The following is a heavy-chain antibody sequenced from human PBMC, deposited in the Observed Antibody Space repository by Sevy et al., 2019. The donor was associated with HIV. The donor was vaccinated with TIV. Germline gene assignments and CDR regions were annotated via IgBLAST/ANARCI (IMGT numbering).Heavy chain of an antibody. CDR3: ARVYYDILTGYYGGVSGWFDP. V-gene: IGHV4-39*01. CDR2: IYYSGST. CDR1: GGSISSSSYY. J-gene: IGHJ5*02. Sequence: SETLSLTCTVSGGSISSSSYYWGWIRQPPGKGLEWIGSIYYSGSTYYHPSLKSRVTISVDTSKNQFSLKLSSVTAADTAVYYCARVYYDILTGYYGGVSGWFDPWGQGTLVTVSS. D-gene: IGHD3-9*01.